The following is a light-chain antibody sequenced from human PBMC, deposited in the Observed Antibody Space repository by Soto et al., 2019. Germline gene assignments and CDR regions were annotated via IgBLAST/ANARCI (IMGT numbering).Light chain of an antibody. CDR2: EVT. CDR3: SAYTGSGTLVV. Sequence: QSALTQPASVSGSPGQSITISYTGTSSDVGAYKYVSWYQQHPGKAPKLMIYEVTNRPSGVSNRFSGSKSGNTASLTISGLQAEDEGDYYCSAYTGSGTLVVFGGGTKVTVL. V-gene: IGLV2-14*01. J-gene: IGLJ2*01. CDR1: SSDVGAYKY.